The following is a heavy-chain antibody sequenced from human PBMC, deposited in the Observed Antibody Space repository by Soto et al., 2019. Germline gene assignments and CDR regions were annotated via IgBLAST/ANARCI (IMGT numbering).Heavy chain of an antibody. Sequence: ASVKVSCKASGYSFVAYYMHWVRQAPGHGLEWMGWINPNTGGTHCAPKFQGRVTMTRDTSITTAFMELSSLRYDDTAVYYCATGTYIDFTYWGRGTLVTVSS. CDR1: GYSFVAYY. CDR3: ATGTYIDFTY. V-gene: IGHV1-2*02. D-gene: IGHD1-26*01. CDR2: INPNTGGT. J-gene: IGHJ4*02.